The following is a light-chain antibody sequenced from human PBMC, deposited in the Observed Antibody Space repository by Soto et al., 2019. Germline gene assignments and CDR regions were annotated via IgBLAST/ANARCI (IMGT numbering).Light chain of an antibody. V-gene: IGKV1-5*01. Sequence: DLQMTQSPSTLSASVGDRVNITCRASQSISGWLAWYQQRPGQAPKLLMYDASTLESGAPSRFSGSGSGTEFTLTISSLQPDDFATYYCQQYSSSATFGQGTKVDIK. CDR2: DAS. CDR1: QSISGW. CDR3: QQYSSSAT. J-gene: IGKJ1*01.